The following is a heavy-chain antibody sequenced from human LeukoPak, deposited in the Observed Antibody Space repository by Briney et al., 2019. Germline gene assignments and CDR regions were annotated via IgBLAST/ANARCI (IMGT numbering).Heavy chain of an antibody. Sequence: PGGSLRLSCAASGFTFSSYSMNWVRQAPGKGLEWVSYISSSSSTIYYADSVKGRFTISRDNAKNSLYLQMNSLRAEDTAVYYCARGCHYYYDSSYYYYYMDVWGKGTTVTVSS. D-gene: IGHD3-22*01. V-gene: IGHV3-48*01. CDR3: ARGCHYYYDSSYYYYYMDV. CDR2: ISSSSSTI. CDR1: GFTFSSYS. J-gene: IGHJ6*03.